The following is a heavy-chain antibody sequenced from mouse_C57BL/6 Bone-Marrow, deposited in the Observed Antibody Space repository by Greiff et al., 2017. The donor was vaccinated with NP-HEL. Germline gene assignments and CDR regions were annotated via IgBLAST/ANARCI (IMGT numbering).Heavy chain of an antibody. V-gene: IGHV1-42*01. CDR2: INPSTGGT. CDR1: GYSFTGYY. Sequence: VQLQQSGPELVKPGASVKISCKASGYSFTGYYMNWVKQSPEKSLEWIGEINPSTGGTTYNQKFKAKATLTVDKSSSTAYMQLKSLTSEDSAGYYCASHYYGSYNYAMDYWGQGTSVTVSS. D-gene: IGHD1-1*01. CDR3: ASHYYGSYNYAMDY. J-gene: IGHJ4*01.